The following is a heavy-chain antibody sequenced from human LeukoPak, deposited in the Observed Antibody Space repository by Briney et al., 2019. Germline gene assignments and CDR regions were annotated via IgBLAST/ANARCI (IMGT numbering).Heavy chain of an antibody. Sequence: GGSLRLSCAASGFTFNRNNMNWVRQAPGKGLEWVSYISSTSITMYYADSVKGRFTISRDNAKNSLYLRMNSLRADDTAVYYIARETILAVAGDFWGQGTLVTVSS. V-gene: IGHV3-48*01. CDR3: ARETILAVAGDF. CDR2: ISSTSITM. CDR1: GFTFNRNN. J-gene: IGHJ4*02. D-gene: IGHD6-19*01.